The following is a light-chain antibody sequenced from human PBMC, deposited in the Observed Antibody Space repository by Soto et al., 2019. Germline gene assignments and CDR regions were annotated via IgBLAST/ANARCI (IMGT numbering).Light chain of an antibody. CDR2: TSS. J-gene: IGKJ1*01. V-gene: IGKV1-39*01. CDR3: QHSYNTPRT. Sequence: DIQMTQSPSFLSASVGDRVTITCRASQAISNYLNWYQQKPGKAPNLLIYTSSNLQTGVPSRFSGSGSGTHFTLTINSLQPEDFATYYCQHSYNTPRTFGQGTKVDI. CDR1: QAISNY.